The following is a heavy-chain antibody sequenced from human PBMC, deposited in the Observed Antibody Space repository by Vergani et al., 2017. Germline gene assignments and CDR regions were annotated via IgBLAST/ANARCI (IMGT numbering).Heavy chain of an antibody. CDR3: ARDWYYYDSSGYPTWGIFDY. D-gene: IGHD3-22*01. CDR2: ISYDGSNK. V-gene: IGHV3-30-3*01. J-gene: IGHJ4*02. CDR1: GFTFSSYA. Sequence: VQLLESGGGLVQPGGSLRLSCAASGFTFSSYAMSWVRQAPGKGLEWVAVISYDGSNKYYADSVKGRFTISRDNAKNTLYLQMNSLRAEDTAVYYCARDWYYYDSSGYPTWGIFDYWGQGTLVTVSS.